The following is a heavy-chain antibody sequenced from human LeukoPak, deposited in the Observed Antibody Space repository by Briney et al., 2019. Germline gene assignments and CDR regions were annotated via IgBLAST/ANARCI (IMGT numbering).Heavy chain of an antibody. D-gene: IGHD3-3*01. J-gene: IGHJ4*02. CDR2: ISWNSGSI. Sequence: GGSVRLSCAASGFTFDNYAMHLVRQAPGKGLEWVSGISWNSGSIGYADSVKGRFTISRDNAKNSLYLQMNSLRAEDTALYYCAKDMGFWSGYYGNWGQGTLVTVSS. CDR1: GFTFDNYA. V-gene: IGHV3-9*01. CDR3: AKDMGFWSGYYGN.